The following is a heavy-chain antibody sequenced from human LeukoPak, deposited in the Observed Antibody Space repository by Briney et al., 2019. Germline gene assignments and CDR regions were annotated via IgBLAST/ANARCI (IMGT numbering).Heavy chain of an antibody. CDR1: GFTVSSNY. CDR3: ARGYSSGWYGCPFDY. Sequence: GGSLRLSCAAPGFTVSSNYMSWVRQAPGKGLESVSVIYSGGSTYYADSVKGRFTISRDNSKNTLYLQMNSLRAEDTAVYYCARGYSSGWYGCPFDYWGHGTLVTVSS. V-gene: IGHV3-53*01. CDR2: IYSGGST. D-gene: IGHD6-19*01. J-gene: IGHJ4*01.